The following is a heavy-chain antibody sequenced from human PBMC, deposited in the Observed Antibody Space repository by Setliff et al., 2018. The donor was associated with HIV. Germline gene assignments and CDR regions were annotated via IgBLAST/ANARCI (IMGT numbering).Heavy chain of an antibody. CDR2: INPGTDNT. V-gene: IGHV1-3*01. CDR1: GYTFTNYV. D-gene: IGHD3-9*01. CDR3: AGESPDEYFYDY. Sequence: ASVKVSCKTAGYTFTNYVVHWVRQAPGQGLEWMAWINPGTDNTGFSKKFQGRVTGSSDTSASTAYMELSSLSSEDTAFYYCAGESPDEYFYDYWGQGTLVTVSS. J-gene: IGHJ4*02.